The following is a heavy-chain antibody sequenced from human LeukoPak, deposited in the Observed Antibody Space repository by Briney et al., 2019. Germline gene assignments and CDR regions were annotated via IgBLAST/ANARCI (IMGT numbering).Heavy chain of an antibody. CDR1: GFTFSSYS. Sequence: PGGSLTLSCAASGFTFSSYSMNWVRQAPGKGLEWDSYISSSSSTIYYADSVKGRFTISRDNAKNSLYLQMNSLRAEDTAVYYCAIIYLIVGATTFDYWGQGTLVTVSS. D-gene: IGHD1-26*01. CDR2: ISSSSSTI. CDR3: AIIYLIVGATTFDY. V-gene: IGHV3-48*01. J-gene: IGHJ4*02.